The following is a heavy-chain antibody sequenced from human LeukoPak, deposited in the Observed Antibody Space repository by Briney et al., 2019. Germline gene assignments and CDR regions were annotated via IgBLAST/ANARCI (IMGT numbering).Heavy chain of an antibody. CDR1: GFTFSSYG. J-gene: IGHJ4*02. CDR2: IRYDGSNK. V-gene: IGHV3-30*02. D-gene: IGHD6-19*01. CDR3: TTDVRDEYTSGWYPIGY. Sequence: GGSLGLSCAASGFTFSSYGMHWVRQAPGKGLEWVAFIRYDGSNKYYADSVKGRFTISRDNSKNTLYLQMNSLRAEDTAVYYCTTDVRDEYTSGWYPIGYWGQGTLVTVSS.